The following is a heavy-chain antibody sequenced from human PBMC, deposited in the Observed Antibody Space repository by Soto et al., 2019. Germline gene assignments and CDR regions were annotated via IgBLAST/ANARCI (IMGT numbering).Heavy chain of an antibody. CDR2: IYPDDSDT. V-gene: IGHV5-51*01. D-gene: IGHD6-13*01. CDR1: GFNFPTFW. Sequence: LGESLKISCKHSGFNFPTFWIAWVRQIPWKGLEWMGTIYPDDSDTSYSPSFQGQVTISADKSIQTAYLQWGSLKASDSALYYCARIVYSSSWTRLDCWGQGTLVTVSS. J-gene: IGHJ4*02. CDR3: ARIVYSSSWTRLDC.